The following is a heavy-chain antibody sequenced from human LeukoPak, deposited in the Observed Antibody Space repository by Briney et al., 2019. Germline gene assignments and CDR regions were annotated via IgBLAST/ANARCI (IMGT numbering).Heavy chain of an antibody. D-gene: IGHD2-21*01. CDR1: GFTVSSNY. V-gene: IGHV3-66*01. CDR2: IYSGGST. J-gene: IGHJ4*02. Sequence: PGGSLRLSCAASGFTVSSNYMSWVRQAPGKGLEWVSVIYSGGSTYYADSVKGRFTISRDNSKNTLYLQMNSLRAEDTAVYYCASRSVVVIASDNSFDYWGQGTLVTVSS. CDR3: ASRSVVVIASDNSFDY.